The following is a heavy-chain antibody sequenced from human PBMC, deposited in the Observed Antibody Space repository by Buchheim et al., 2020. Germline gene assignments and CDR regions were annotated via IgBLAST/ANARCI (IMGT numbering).Heavy chain of an antibody. CDR3: ASGITMVRGPIGFYYYYYGMDV. Sequence: QVQLVQSGAEVKKPGASVKASCKASGYTFTSYYMHWVRQPPGQGLEWMGIINPSGGSTSYAQKFQGRVTMTRDTPTSTVYMELSSLRSEDTNVYYWASGITMVRGPIGFYYYYYGMDVWGQGTT. CDR1: GYTFTSYY. V-gene: IGHV1-46*03. D-gene: IGHD3-10*01. J-gene: IGHJ6*02. CDR2: INPSGGST.